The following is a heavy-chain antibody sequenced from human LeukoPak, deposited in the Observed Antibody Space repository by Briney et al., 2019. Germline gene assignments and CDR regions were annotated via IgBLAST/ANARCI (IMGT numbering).Heavy chain of an antibody. CDR3: AKGQSYYYGSGSYPDP. CDR2: ISGSGGST. CDR1: GFTFSSYA. V-gene: IGHV3-23*01. Sequence: GGSLRLSCAASGFTFSSYAMSWVRQAPGKGLEWVSAISGSGGSTYYADSVKGRFTISRDNSKNTLYLQMNSLRAEDTAVYYCAKGQSYYYGSGSYPDPWRQGTLVTVSS. D-gene: IGHD3-10*01. J-gene: IGHJ5*02.